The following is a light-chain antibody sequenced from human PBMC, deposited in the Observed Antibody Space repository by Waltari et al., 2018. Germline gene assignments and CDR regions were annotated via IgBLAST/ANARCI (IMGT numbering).Light chain of an antibody. CDR3: QTGGHGTWV. CDR2: VNSDSSH. CDR1: SGHSSNV. J-gene: IGLJ3*02. V-gene: IGLV4-69*01. Sequence: QLVLTQSPSASASLGASVKLTCTLSSGHSSNVIAWLQQQPEKGPRSLMKVNSDSSHSKGDEIPDRFSGSSSGAERYLTISSRQSEEEADYYCQTGGHGTWVFGGGTKLTVL.